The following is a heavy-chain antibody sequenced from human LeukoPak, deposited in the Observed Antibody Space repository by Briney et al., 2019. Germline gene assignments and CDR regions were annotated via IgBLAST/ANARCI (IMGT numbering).Heavy chain of an antibody. J-gene: IGHJ4*02. D-gene: IGHD5-24*01. Sequence: PSETQSLTCTVSAGSIRSYYWSWIRQPPGKGLEWIGYIYYSGSTNYNPSLKSRLTISVDTSKNQFSLKLSSVTAADTAVYYCASGIRDGYNYYFDYWGQGTLVTVSS. CDR3: ASGIRDGYNYYFDY. CDR1: AGSIRSYY. V-gene: IGHV4-59*01. CDR2: IYYSGST.